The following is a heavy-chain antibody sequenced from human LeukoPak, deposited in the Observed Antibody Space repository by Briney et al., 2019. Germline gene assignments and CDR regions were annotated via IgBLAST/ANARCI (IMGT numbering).Heavy chain of an antibody. CDR2: VSFEGNYK. D-gene: IGHD5-12*01. J-gene: IGHJ4*02. CDR3: VRHEGVVGGYDLGTGF. CDR1: GFSFSSYA. V-gene: IGHV3-30*03. Sequence: GGSLRLSCAASGFSFSSYAMHWVRQAPGRGLEWVAVVSFEGNYKYYADFVKGRMTISRDNSKNILYLQMSTLTTEDTALYYCVRHEGVVGGYDLGTGFWGQGTLVIVSS.